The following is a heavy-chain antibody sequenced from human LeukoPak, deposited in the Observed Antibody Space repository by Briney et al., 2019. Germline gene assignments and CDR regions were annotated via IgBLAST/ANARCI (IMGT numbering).Heavy chain of an antibody. V-gene: IGHV1-2*02. J-gene: IGHJ4*02. CDR3: ARDHCTNGVCYFFDY. D-gene: IGHD2-8*01. CDR2: INPNSGGT. Sequence: ASVKVSCKASGYTFTGYYMHWVRQAPGQGLEWMGWINPNSGGTNYAQKFQGRVTMTRDTSISTAYMELSRLRSDDTAVYYCARDHCTNGVCYFFDYWGQGTLVTVSS. CDR1: GYTFTGYY.